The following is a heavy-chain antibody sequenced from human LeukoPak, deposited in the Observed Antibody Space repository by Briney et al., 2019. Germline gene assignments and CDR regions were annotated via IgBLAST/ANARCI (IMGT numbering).Heavy chain of an antibody. V-gene: IGHV6-1*01. Sequence: SQTLSLTCAISGDSVSSNSAAWNWIRQSPSRGLEWLGSTYYRSKWYNDYAVSVKSRITINPDTSKNQFSLQLNSVTPEDTAVYCCARDPDYQWLVPLYAFDIWGQGTMVTVSS. CDR3: ARDPDYQWLVPLYAFDI. CDR1: GDSVSSNSAA. D-gene: IGHD6-19*01. CDR2: TYYRSKWYN. J-gene: IGHJ3*02.